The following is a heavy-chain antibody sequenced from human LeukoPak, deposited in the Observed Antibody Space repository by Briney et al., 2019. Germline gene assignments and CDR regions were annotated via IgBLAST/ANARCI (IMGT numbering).Heavy chain of an antibody. D-gene: IGHD1-26*01. Sequence: SETLSLTCRVDGESFSGYYWIWICQPPGKGLEWIGEINHSGSTNYNPSLKSRVTLSVDTSKSQFSLKVTSVTAADTAMYYCARGQFWRGSEIRVWGQGTLVTVSS. J-gene: IGHJ4*02. CDR3: ARGQFWRGSEIRV. V-gene: IGHV4-34*01. CDR2: INHSGST. CDR1: GESFSGYY.